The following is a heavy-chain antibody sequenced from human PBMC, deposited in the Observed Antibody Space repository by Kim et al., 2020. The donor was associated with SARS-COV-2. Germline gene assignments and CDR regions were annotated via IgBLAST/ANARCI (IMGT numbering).Heavy chain of an antibody. D-gene: IGHD6-19*01. Sequence: GGSLRLSCAASGFTFSSYAMSWVRQAPGKGLEWVSAISGSGGSTYYADSVKGRFTISRDNSKNTLYLQMNSLRAEDTAVYYCAKTDILKAWYSSPFDYWGQGTLVTVSS. CDR2: ISGSGGST. CDR3: AKTDILKAWYSSPFDY. J-gene: IGHJ4*02. CDR1: GFTFSSYA. V-gene: IGHV3-23*01.